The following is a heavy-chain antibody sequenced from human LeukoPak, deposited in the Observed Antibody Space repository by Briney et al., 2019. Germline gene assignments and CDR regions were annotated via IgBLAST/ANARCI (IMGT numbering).Heavy chain of an antibody. J-gene: IGHJ4*02. D-gene: IGHD5-12*01. CDR2: ISGYNGNT. V-gene: IGHV1-18*01. CDR1: GYTFTIYG. Sequence: ASVKVSCKASGYTFTIYGISWVRQAPGQGLEWVGWISGYNGNTNYVQKLQGRVTMTTDTLTSTACMKLRSLRSDDTAVYHCARMNAGYSGSDYWGQGTLVTVS. CDR3: ARMNAGYSGSDY.